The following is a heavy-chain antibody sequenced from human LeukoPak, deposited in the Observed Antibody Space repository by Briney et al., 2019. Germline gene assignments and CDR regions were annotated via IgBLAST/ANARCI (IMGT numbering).Heavy chain of an antibody. J-gene: IGHJ5*01. D-gene: IGHD5/OR15-5a*01. CDR2: VYSDGTT. CDR3: ARVVSGGTFDS. Sequence: SETLSLTCTVSDGAIDSYYWTWVRQPADKGFEWIGHVYSDGTTNYNPSLKSRLTMSIDKAKNKFSLKVNSVTAADTAVYYCARVVSGGTFDSWGQGTLVTVSS. V-gene: IGHV4-4*07. CDR1: DGAIDSYY.